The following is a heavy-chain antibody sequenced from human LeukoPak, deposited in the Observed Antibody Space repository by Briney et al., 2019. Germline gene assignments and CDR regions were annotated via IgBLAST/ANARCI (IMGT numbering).Heavy chain of an antibody. CDR3: ARGRLVWQWLVRDYYYYYGMDV. V-gene: IGHV4-34*01. CDR1: GGSFSGYY. J-gene: IGHJ6*02. Sequence: NPSETLSLTCAVYGGSFSGYYWSWIRQPPGKGLEWIGEINHSGSTNYNPSLKSRVTISVDTSKNQFSLKLSSVTAADTAVYYCARGRLVWQWLVRDYYYYYGMDVWGQGTTVTVSS. D-gene: IGHD6-19*01. CDR2: INHSGST.